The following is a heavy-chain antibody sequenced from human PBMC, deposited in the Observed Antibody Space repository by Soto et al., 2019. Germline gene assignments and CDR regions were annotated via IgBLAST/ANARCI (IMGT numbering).Heavy chain of an antibody. J-gene: IGHJ5*02. CDR1: GFTFSSYV. CDR3: AKGESSSPDP. Sequence: GGSLRLSCVASGFTFSSYVMSWVRQAPGKGLEWVSSISSSSSYIYYADSVKGRFTISRDNAKNSLYLQMNSLRAEDTAVYYCAKGESSSPDPWGQGTLVTVSS. CDR2: ISSSSSYI. V-gene: IGHV3-21*01. D-gene: IGHD6-6*01.